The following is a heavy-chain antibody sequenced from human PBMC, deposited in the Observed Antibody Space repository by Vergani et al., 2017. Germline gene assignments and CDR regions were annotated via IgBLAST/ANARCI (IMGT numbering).Heavy chain of an antibody. D-gene: IGHD3-9*01. CDR2: ISSSGSTI. CDR3: ARESEYYDILTGSEDYYYYGMDV. J-gene: IGHJ6*02. CDR1: GFTFSSYE. Sequence: EVQLVESGGGLVQPGGSLRLSCAASGFTFSSYEMNWVRQAPGKGLEWVSYISSSGSTIYYADSVKGRFTISRDNAKNSLYLQMNSLRAEDTAVYYCARESEYYDILTGSEDYYYYGMDVWGQGP. V-gene: IGHV3-48*03.